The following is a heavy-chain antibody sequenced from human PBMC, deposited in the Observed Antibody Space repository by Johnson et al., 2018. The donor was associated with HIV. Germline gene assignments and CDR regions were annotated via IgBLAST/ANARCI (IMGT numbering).Heavy chain of an antibody. Sequence: MLLVESGGGVARPGGSLRLSCEASGFTFDEYDMSWVRQAPGKGLEWVSGINWNGATPGSADSVKGRFTIPRDTATNSLFLQMNSLTVDATACYYCARATYYLYASGYLTRPRAFDIWGQGTMVTVSS. CDR2: INWNGATP. CDR3: ARATYYLYASGYLTRPRAFDI. V-gene: IGHV3-20*04. J-gene: IGHJ3*02. D-gene: IGHD3-22*01. CDR1: GFTFDEYD.